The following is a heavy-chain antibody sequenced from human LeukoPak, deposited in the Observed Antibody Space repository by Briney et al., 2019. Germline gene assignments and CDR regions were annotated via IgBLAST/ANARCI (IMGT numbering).Heavy chain of an antibody. J-gene: IGHJ4*02. CDR2: INHSGST. D-gene: IGHD5-18*01. V-gene: IGHV4-34*01. CDR1: GGSFSGYY. Sequence: PSETLSLTCAVYGGSFSGYYWSWIRQPPGKGLEWIGEINHSGSTNYNPSLKSRVTISVDTSKNQFSLKLSSVTAADTAVYYCARGQGQLWRGEYYFDYWGQGTLVTVSS. CDR3: ARGQGQLWRGEYYFDY.